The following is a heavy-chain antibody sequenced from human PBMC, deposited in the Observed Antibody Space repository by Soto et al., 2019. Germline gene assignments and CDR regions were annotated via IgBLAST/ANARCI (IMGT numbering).Heavy chain of an antibody. Sequence: QVQLVQSGAEVKMPGASVKVSCKASVDTFTTYGISWVRQAPGQGLEWMGWISGYNDNTKYAQKFQGRVIMTADTSTSTAYMELRTLSSDDTAVYYCARAYCTSTSCYGVDYWGQGTLVTVSS. J-gene: IGHJ4*02. V-gene: IGHV1-18*01. D-gene: IGHD2-2*01. CDR2: ISGYNDNT. CDR3: ARAYCTSTSCYGVDY. CDR1: VDTFTTYG.